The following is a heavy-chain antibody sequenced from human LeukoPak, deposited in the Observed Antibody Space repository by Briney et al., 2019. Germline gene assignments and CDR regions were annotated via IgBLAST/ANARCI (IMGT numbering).Heavy chain of an antibody. D-gene: IGHD3-22*01. CDR3: AKRDDSGGNLVDL. V-gene: IGHV4-39*02. CDR1: GGSIRSGSHY. Sequence: SETLSLTCTVSGGSIRSGSHYWAWIRQPPGKGLEWIGSIYYSGSTYYNPSLENRVTISIDTSKHHFSLKLSSLTAAYTSVYYCAKRDDSGGNLVDLWGQGTLVTVS. CDR2: IYYSGST. J-gene: IGHJ4*02.